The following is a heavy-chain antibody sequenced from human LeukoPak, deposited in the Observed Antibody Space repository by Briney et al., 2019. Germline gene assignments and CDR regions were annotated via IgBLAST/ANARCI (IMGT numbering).Heavy chain of an antibody. J-gene: IGHJ4*02. V-gene: IGHV3-43*02. Sequence: GGSLRLSCAASGFNFDDYAMDWVRQAPGRGLEWVSLISGDGGITYYADFVKGRFTISRDNSENSLYLQMSSLRTEDTALYYCAKPQHYGRGDFDYWGQGTLVTVSS. CDR3: AKPQHYGRGDFDY. CDR2: ISGDGGIT. D-gene: IGHD3-10*01. CDR1: GFNFDDYA.